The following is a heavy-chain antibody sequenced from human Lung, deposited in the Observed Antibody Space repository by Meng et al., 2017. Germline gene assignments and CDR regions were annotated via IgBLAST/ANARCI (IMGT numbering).Heavy chain of an antibody. CDR3: TIYTSGHI. V-gene: IGHV3-73*01. J-gene: IGHJ3*02. D-gene: IGHD6-19*01. CDR2: IETKPNNYAT. Sequence: GRLVESGGDLVKPWGSLSLSCAASGFYFPNAWMSWVHQASGKGLEWVGRIETKPNNYATSYAASVRGRFTISRDDSKNTAYLEMNSLKTEDTALYYCTIYTSGHIWGQGTMVTVSS. CDR1: GFYFPNAW.